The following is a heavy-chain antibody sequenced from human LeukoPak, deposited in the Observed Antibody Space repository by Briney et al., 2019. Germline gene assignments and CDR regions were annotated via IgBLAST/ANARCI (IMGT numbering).Heavy chain of an antibody. V-gene: IGHV3-23*01. J-gene: IGHJ4*02. CDR1: GFTFSSYA. CDR3: AKERYCSSTSCYGLSDY. CDR2: ISGSGGSA. Sequence: PGGSLRLSCAASGFTFSSYAMSWVRQAPGKGLEWVSAISGSGGSAYYADSVKGRFTISRDNSKNTLYLQMNSLRAEDTAVYYCAKERYCSSTSCYGLSDYWGQGTLVTVSS. D-gene: IGHD2-2*01.